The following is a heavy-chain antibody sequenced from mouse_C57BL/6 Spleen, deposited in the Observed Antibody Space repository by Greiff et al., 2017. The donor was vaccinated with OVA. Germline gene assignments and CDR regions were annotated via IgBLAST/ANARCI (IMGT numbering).Heavy chain of an antibody. D-gene: IGHD1-1*01. CDR2: IWSDGST. CDR1: GFSLTSYG. CDR3: ARHEGYGSSYEDYAMDY. V-gene: IGHV2-6-1*01. J-gene: IGHJ4*01. Sequence: QVQLKESGPGLVAPSQSLSITCTVSGFSLTSYGVHWVRQPPGKGLEWLVVIWSDGSTTYNSALKSRLSISKDNSKSQVFLKMNSLQTDDTAMYYCARHEGYGSSYEDYAMDYWGQGTSVTVSS.